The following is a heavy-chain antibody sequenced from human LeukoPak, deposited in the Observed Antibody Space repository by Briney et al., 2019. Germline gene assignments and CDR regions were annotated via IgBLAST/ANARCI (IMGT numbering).Heavy chain of an antibody. D-gene: IGHD4/OR15-4a*01. CDR1: GGSMNNYY. CDR2: SYYSGST. V-gene: IGHV4-59*08. Sequence: SETLSLTCTVSGGSMNNYYWNWIRQPPGKGLEWIGYSYYSGSTNYNPSLKSRVNISVDTSKDHFSLNLTSVTAADTAVYYCARLGSVTMPFDYWGQGTLVTVSS. J-gene: IGHJ4*02. CDR3: ARLGSVTMPFDY.